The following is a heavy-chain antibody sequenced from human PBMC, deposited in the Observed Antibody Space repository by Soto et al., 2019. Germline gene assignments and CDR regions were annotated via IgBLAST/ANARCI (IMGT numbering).Heavy chain of an antibody. Sequence: PSETLSLTCIVSNGSISTYYWTWVRQPPGKGLEWIGYVYYSGSTNYNPSLKSRVAMSIDTSKNQFSLELKSVTAADTATYYCVRDYLLTGFDTWGQGTLVTVS. CDR2: VYYSGST. CDR1: NGSISTYY. D-gene: IGHD3-9*01. V-gene: IGHV4-59*01. CDR3: VRDYLLTGFDT. J-gene: IGHJ5*02.